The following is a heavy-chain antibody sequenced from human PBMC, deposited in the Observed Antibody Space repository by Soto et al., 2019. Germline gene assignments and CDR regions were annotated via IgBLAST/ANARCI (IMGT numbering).Heavy chain of an antibody. CDR1: GFTFDDYA. CDR2: ISWNSGSI. Sequence: GGSLRLSCAASGFTFDDYAMHWVRQAPGKGLEWVSGISWNSGSIDYADSVKGRFTISRDNAKNSLFLQMNSLRAEDTALYYCAKVAGLREYGSYYYMDVWGKGTTVTVSS. V-gene: IGHV3-9*01. J-gene: IGHJ6*03. D-gene: IGHD3-10*01. CDR3: AKVAGLREYGSYYYMDV.